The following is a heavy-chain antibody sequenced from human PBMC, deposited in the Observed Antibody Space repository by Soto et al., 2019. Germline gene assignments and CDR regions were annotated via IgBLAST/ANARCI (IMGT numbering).Heavy chain of an antibody. Sequence: PSETLSLTCAVYGGSFSGYYWSWIRQSPGKGLEWIGEINGSGSTNYNPSLKSRVIMSIDTSRNQFSLKLNSVTAADTAVFCCASRMGSGRYFFDYWGQGALVTVSS. V-gene: IGHV4-34*01. CDR2: INGSGST. D-gene: IGHD3-10*01. CDR1: GGSFSGYY. J-gene: IGHJ4*02. CDR3: ASRMGSGRYFFDY.